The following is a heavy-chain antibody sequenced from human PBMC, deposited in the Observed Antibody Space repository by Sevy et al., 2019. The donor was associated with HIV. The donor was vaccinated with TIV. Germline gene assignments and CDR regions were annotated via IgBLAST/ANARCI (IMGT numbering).Heavy chain of an antibody. CDR3: VIIVLDCIDGGRICYIDTVIFDY. J-gene: IGHJ4*02. CDR1: GYDFTAYY. CDR2: LNPMTGAT. V-gene: IGHV1-2*02. Sequence: ASVKVSCKMFGYDFTAYYIQWVRRVPGQGLEWMGWLNPMTGATHYSQKFQGRVTMTRETSINTAFMELSVLTSDDSAVYYCVIIVLDCIDGGRICYIDTVIFDYWGQGSQVTVSS. D-gene: IGHD2-15*01.